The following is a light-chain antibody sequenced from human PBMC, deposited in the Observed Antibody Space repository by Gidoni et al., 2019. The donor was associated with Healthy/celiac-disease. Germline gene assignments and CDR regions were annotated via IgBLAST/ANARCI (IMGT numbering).Light chain of an antibody. V-gene: IGLV3-25*03. CDR1: ELPKQY. CDR3: QSADSSGTLV. CDR2: KDS. J-gene: IGLJ3*02. Sequence: SYALTQPPSVSVSPGQTARITCSADELPKQYANWYQQKPGKAPVLVIYKDSERPAGIPERFSGSSSGTTVTMTSSGGQAKDEADYYYQSADSSGTLVFGGGTKLTVL.